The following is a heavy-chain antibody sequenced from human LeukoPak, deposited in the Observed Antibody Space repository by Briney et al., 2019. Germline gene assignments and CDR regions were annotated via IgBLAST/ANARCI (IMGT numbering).Heavy chain of an antibody. CDR2: IKQDGSEK. Sequence: GGSLRLSCAASGFTFSSYWMSWVRQAPGKGLEWVANIKQDGSEKYYVDSVKGRFTISRDNAKNSLYLQMNSLRAEDTAVYYCARAEEAYSSSWYSRDYYYYMDVWGKGTTVTVSS. CDR1: GFTFSSYW. CDR3: ARAEEAYSSSWYSRDYYYYMDV. D-gene: IGHD6-13*01. J-gene: IGHJ6*03. V-gene: IGHV3-7*01.